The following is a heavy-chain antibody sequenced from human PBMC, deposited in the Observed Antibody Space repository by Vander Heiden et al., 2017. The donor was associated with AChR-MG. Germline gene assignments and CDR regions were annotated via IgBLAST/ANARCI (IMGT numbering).Heavy chain of an antibody. CDR1: GFTFSSYA. CDR3: ARETGYNGDGGLERFDY. D-gene: IGHD1-20*01. V-gene: IGHV3-23*01. CDR2: ISANADTT. J-gene: IGHJ4*02. Sequence: EVPLLESGGGLVQPGASLRLSCAASGFTFSSYAMSWVRQAPGKGLEWVSFISANADTTYYANSVRGRFTISRDNSRSTLFLQVNSLRGDDTGVYYCARETGYNGDGGLERFDYWGQGTLVTASS.